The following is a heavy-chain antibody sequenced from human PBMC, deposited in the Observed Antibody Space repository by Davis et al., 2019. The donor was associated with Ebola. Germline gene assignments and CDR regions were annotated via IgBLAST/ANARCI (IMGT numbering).Heavy chain of an antibody. J-gene: IGHJ3*02. CDR3: ARGNAFDI. CDR2: INHSGST. Sequence: SETLSLTCAVYGGSFSGYYWSWVRQPPGKGLEWIGEINHSGSTNYNPSLKSRVTISVDTSKNQFSLKLSSVTAADTAVYYCARGNAFDIWGQGTMVTVSS. V-gene: IGHV4-34*01. CDR1: GGSFSGYY.